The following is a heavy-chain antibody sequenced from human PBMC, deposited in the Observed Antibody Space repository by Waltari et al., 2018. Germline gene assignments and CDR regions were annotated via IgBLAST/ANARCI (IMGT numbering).Heavy chain of an antibody. CDR3: ARGRDIVVVPAGRYYYGMDV. Sequence: QVQLQQWGAGLLKPSETLSLTCAVYGGSFSGYYWSWIRQPPGKGLEWIGEINHSGSTNYTPSLKSRVTISVDTSKNQFSLKLSSVTAADTAVYYCARGRDIVVVPAGRYYYGMDVWGQGTTVTVSS. J-gene: IGHJ6*02. D-gene: IGHD2-2*01. V-gene: IGHV4-34*01. CDR1: GGSFSGYY. CDR2: INHSGST.